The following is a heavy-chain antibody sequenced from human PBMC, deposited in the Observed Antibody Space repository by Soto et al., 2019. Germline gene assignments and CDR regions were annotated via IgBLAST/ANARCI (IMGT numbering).Heavy chain of an antibody. J-gene: IGHJ4*02. CDR1: GFSFRNYE. V-gene: IGHV3-48*03. D-gene: IGHD6-19*01. Sequence: PGGSLRLSCAASGFSFRNYEMNWVRQAPGKGLEWVSYISGSGSTIYDAESVKGRFTISRDNAENSLFLHMNNLRAEDTGIYYCARDPGEDNSGWFFDNWGQGTLVTVSS. CDR3: ARDPGEDNSGWFFDN. CDR2: ISGSGSTI.